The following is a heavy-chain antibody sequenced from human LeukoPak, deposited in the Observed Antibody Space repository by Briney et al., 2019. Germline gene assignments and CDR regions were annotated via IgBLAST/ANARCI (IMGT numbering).Heavy chain of an antibody. J-gene: IGHJ4*02. CDR1: GFTFDDYG. CDR3: ARGTEVYYDSSSYYSY. Sequence: PGGSLRLSCVASGFTFDDYGMGWVRQVPGKGLEWVFGTNWNGGSTGYADSVKGRFTISRDNAKNSLYLQMNSLRAEDTAFYYCARGTEVYYDSSSYYSYWGQGTLVTVSS. V-gene: IGHV3-20*04. CDR2: TNWNGGST. D-gene: IGHD3-22*01.